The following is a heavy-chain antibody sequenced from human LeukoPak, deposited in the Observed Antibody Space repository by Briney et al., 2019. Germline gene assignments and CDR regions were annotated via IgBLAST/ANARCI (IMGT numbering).Heavy chain of an antibody. CDR2: ISGSGGST. CDR1: GFTFSSYA. V-gene: IGHV3-23*01. D-gene: IGHD3-22*01. J-gene: IGHJ3*02. CDR3: AKGFPGPYYYDSSGYSDAFDI. Sequence: PRGSLRLSCAASGFTFSSYAMSWVRQAPGKGLEWVSAISGSGGSTYYADSVKGRFTISRDNSKNTLYLQMNSLRAEDTAVYYCAKGFPGPYYYDSSGYSDAFDIWGQGTMVTVSS.